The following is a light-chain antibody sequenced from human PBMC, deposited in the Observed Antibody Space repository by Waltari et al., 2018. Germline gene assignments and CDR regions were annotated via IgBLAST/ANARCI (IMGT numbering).Light chain of an antibody. CDR3: QSYDTSNLV. CDR1: SDSIASNY. V-gene: IGLV6-57*04. CDR2: EGK. J-gene: IGLJ3*02. Sequence: NFMLTQPHSVSESPGRTVTISCTRTSDSIASNYVQWYQQRPGSAPTICIYEGKQRPSGVPYRFSGSIDRSSNSSSLTISGLKTEDEADYYCQSYDTSNLVFGGGTKLTVL.